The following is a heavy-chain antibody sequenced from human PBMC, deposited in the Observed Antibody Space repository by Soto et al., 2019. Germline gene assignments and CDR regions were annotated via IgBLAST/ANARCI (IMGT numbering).Heavy chain of an antibody. V-gene: IGHV3-48*01. CDR3: ARALFTGDQLLSRWIDF. J-gene: IGHJ5*01. CDR1: GFTFSSYS. CDR2: ISSSSSTI. D-gene: IGHD2-2*01. Sequence: PGGSLRLSCAASGFTFSSYSMNWVRQAPGKGLEWVPYISSSSSTIYYADSVKGRFTISRDNAKNSLYLQMNSLRAEDTAMYYCARALFTGDQLLSRWIDFCGQGSLVPFSS.